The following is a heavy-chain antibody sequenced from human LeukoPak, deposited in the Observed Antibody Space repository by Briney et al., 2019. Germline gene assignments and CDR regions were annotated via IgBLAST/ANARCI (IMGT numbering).Heavy chain of an antibody. V-gene: IGHV3-21*01. CDR2: ISTSSSYI. D-gene: IGHD3-22*01. CDR1: GFTFSSYS. Sequence: GGSLRLSCAASGFTFSSYSMNWVRQAPGKGLEWVSSISTSSSYIYYADSVKGRFTISRDNAKNSLYLQMNSLRAEDTAVYYCARGAPYTCDSSGYYETDYWGQGTLVTVSS. CDR3: ARGAPYTCDSSGYYETDY. J-gene: IGHJ4*02.